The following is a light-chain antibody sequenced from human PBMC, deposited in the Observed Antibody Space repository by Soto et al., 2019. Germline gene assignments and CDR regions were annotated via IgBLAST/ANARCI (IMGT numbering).Light chain of an antibody. Sequence: DIQMTQSPSTLSASVGDRVTITCRASQSISNSLAWYQQKPGKAPKLLIYNASSLESGVPSRFSGSGSGTEFTLTISSLQPDDFATYYCQQYNSYSRTFGQGTKVDIK. CDR3: QQYNSYSRT. V-gene: IGKV1-5*01. J-gene: IGKJ1*01. CDR1: QSISNS. CDR2: NAS.